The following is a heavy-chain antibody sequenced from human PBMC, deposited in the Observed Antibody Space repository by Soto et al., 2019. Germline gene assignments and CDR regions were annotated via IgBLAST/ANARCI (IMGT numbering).Heavy chain of an antibody. D-gene: IGHD2-2*01. CDR1: GFTFSDYW. CDR2: TKSDGSEK. J-gene: IGHJ4*02. CDR3: VKDGGYCSSTTCYAPRNHYFDS. Sequence: GGSLRLSCAASGFTFSDYWMSWVRQAPGKGPEWVANTKSDGSEKQYVESPTCRFSISRDNSRNSLFLQMSRLRAGDTAVYYCVKDGGYCSSTTCYAPRNHYFDSWGQGTPVTVSS. V-gene: IGHV3-7*03.